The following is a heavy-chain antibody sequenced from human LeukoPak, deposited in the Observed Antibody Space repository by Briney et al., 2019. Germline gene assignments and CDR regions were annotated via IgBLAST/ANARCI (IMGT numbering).Heavy chain of an antibody. D-gene: IGHD6-13*01. V-gene: IGHV3-23*01. CDR1: GFTFSSYA. Sequence: GGSLRLSCAAFGFTFSSYAMSWVRQAPGKGLEWVSAISGSGGSTYYADSVKGRFTISRDNSKNTLYLQMNSLRAEDTAVYYCAKDIAAAGTVDYWGQGTLVTVSS. J-gene: IGHJ4*02. CDR2: ISGSGGST. CDR3: AKDIAAAGTVDY.